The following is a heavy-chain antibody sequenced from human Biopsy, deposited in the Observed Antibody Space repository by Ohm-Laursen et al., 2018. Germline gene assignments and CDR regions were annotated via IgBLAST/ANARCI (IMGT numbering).Heavy chain of an antibody. CDR3: ARLGSGDYFPTFFDF. CDR1: NVSFSSFY. V-gene: IGHV4-34*01. Sequence: SETLSLTWPVYNVSFSSFYWSWIRQPPGKGLEWIGEISHTGSTNYNPPLKSRVFMSVDTSRSQFSLKLSSVTAADTAVYYCARLGSGDYFPTFFDFWGQGALVTVSS. CDR2: ISHTGST. J-gene: IGHJ4*02. D-gene: IGHD5-12*01.